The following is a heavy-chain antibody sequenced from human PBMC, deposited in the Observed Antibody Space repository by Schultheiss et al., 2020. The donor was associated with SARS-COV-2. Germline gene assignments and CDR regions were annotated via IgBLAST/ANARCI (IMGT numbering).Heavy chain of an antibody. CDR2: IYYSGST. J-gene: IGHJ5*01. D-gene: IGHD4-11*01. CDR1: GGSISSYY. CDR3: ASSYSNYAGKSWFDP. V-gene: IGHV4-59*04. Sequence: SETLSLTCTVSGGSISSYYWSWIRQPPGKGLEWIGYIYYSGSTYYNPSLKSRVTISVDTSKNQFSLKLSSVTAADTAVYYCASSYSNYAGKSWFDPWGQGTTVTVSS.